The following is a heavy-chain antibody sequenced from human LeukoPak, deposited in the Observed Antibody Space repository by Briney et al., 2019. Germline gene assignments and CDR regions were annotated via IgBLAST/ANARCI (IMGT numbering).Heavy chain of an antibody. V-gene: IGHV4-31*03. Sequence: PSQTLSLTCTVSGGSISSGGYYWSWIRQHPGEGLEWIGYIYYSGSTYYNPSLKSRVTILLDTSKNQFSLKLSSVTAADTAVYYCARAASNWPRFDNWGQGTLVTVSS. CDR3: ARAASNWPRFDN. CDR2: IYYSGST. D-gene: IGHD6-13*01. CDR1: GGSISSGGYY. J-gene: IGHJ4*02.